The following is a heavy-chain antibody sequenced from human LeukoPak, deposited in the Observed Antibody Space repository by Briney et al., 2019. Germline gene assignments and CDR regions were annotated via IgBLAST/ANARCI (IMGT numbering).Heavy chain of an antibody. V-gene: IGHV1-2*02. CDR1: GYTFTDVY. Sequence: GASMKVSCKASGYTFTDVYILWVRHAPGQGLEWMGLIHPNSGDTTYAQKFLGRVTMTRDTSISTAYMELSGLRSDDTAVYYCEREDYWGQGTLVTVSS. J-gene: IGHJ4*02. CDR3: EREDY. CDR2: IHPNSGDT.